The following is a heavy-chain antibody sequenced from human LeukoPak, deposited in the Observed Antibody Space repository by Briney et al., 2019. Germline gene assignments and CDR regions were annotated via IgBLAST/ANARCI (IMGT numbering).Heavy chain of an antibody. CDR2: IYPGDSDT. J-gene: IGHJ5*02. Sequence: GESLKISCKGSGYSFTSYWIGWVRQMPGKGLEWMGIIYPGDSDTRYSPSFQGQVTISADKSISTAYLQWSSLKASDTAMYYCARRREYSSLTPSWFDPWGQGTLVTVSS. CDR3: ARRREYSSLTPSWFDP. CDR1: GYSFTSYW. D-gene: IGHD6-6*01. V-gene: IGHV5-51*01.